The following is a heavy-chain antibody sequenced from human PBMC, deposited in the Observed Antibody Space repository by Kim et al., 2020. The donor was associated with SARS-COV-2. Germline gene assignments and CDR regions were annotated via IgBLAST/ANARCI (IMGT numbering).Heavy chain of an antibody. D-gene: IGHD3-16*02. CDR1: GGSISSYY. CDR3: ARGFYDYVWGSYRLGYFDL. J-gene: IGHJ2*01. V-gene: IGHV4-59*13. CDR2: IYYSGST. Sequence: SETLSLTCTVSGGSISSYYWSWIRQPPGKGLEWIGYIYYSGSTNYNPSLKSRVTISVDTSKNQFSLKLSSVTAADTAVYYCARGFYDYVWGSYRLGYFDLWGRGTLVTVSS.